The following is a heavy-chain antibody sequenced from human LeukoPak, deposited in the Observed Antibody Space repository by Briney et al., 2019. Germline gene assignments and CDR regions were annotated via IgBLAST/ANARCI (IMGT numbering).Heavy chain of an antibody. V-gene: IGHV1-2*02. Sequence: ASVKVSCKASGYTFTSYYMHWVRQAPGQGLEWMGWINPDSGGTNFAQKFQGRVTMTRDTSISTAYMELSRLRSDDTAVYYCGRDFRDSLDYWGQGALVTVSS. CDR2: INPDSGGT. J-gene: IGHJ4*02. CDR3: GRDFRDSLDY. CDR1: GYTFTSYY.